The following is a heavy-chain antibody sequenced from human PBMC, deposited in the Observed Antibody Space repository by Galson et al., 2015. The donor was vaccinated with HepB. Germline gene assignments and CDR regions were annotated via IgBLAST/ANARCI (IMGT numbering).Heavy chain of an antibody. J-gene: IGHJ5*02. CDR3: AREAYYYGSGSYYRNWFDP. V-gene: IGHV1-69*13. Sequence: VKVSCKASGGTFSSYAISWVRQAPGQGLEWMGGIIPIFGTANYAQKFQGRVTITADESTSTAYMELSSLRSEDTAVYYCAREAYYYGSGSYYRNWFDPWGQGTLVTVSS. D-gene: IGHD3-10*01. CDR2: IIPIFGTA. CDR1: GGTFSSYA.